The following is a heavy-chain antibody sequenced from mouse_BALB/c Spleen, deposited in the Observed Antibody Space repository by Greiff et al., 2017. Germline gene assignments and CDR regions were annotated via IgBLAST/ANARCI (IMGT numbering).Heavy chain of an antibody. CDR2: ISSGGSYT. CDR1: GFTFSSYG. D-gene: IGHD1-2*01. J-gene: IGHJ1*01. CDR3: ARHYYGYGWYIDV. V-gene: IGHV5-6*01. Sequence: EVQRVESGGDLVKPGGSLKLSCAASGFTFSSYGMSWVRQTPDKRLEWVATISSGGSYTYYPDSVKGRFTISRDNAKNTLYLQMSSLKSEDTAMYYCARHYYGYGWYIDVWGAGTTVTVSS.